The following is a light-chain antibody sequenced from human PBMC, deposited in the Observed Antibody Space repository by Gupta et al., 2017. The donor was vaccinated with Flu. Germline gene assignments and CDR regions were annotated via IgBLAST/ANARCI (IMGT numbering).Light chain of an antibody. CDR1: SSDVGGYNY. CDR3: SSYTSSSTLEV. J-gene: IGLJ2*01. V-gene: IGLV2-14*01. CDR2: EVS. Sequence: QSALPQPASVSGSPGQSITIPCTGTSSDVGGYNYASWYQQHPGKAPKLMIYEVSNRPSGVSNRFSGSKSGNTASLTISGLQAEDEADYYCSSYTSSSTLEVFGGGTKLTVL.